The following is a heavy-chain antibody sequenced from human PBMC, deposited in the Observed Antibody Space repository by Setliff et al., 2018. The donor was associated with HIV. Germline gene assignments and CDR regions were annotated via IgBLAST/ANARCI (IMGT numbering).Heavy chain of an antibody. D-gene: IGHD3-3*01. V-gene: IGHV1-2*02. CDR2: MHPNSGAT. J-gene: IGHJ4*02. CDR3: ATSTSRFFWNGFYQGGFGSRNSHSFEN. CDR1: GGTFSTYV. Sequence: ASVKVSCKPSGGTFSTYVISWVRQAPGQGLEWMGWMHPNSGATKYAQKFRDRVTLTGDTSISTASMELSSLKSDDTAMYYCATSTSRFFWNGFYQGGFGSRNSHSFENWGQGTLVTVSS.